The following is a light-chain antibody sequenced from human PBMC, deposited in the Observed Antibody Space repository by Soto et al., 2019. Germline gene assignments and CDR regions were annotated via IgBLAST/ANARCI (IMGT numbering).Light chain of an antibody. CDR2: GAS. CDR3: QQYGSSPIT. CDR1: QSVASSF. Sequence: EIVLTQSPGALSLSPGERATLSYRASQSVASSFLAWYQQKPGQAPRLLMYGASSRATGIPDRFSGSGSGTDFTLTISRLEPEDFAMYYCQQYGSSPITFGPGTKVDLK. V-gene: IGKV3-20*01. J-gene: IGKJ3*01.